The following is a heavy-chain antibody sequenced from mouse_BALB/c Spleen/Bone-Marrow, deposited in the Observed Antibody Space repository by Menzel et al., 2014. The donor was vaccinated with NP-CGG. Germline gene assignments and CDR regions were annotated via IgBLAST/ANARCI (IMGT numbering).Heavy chain of an antibody. CDR3: ARRYGNYHDFYYYAMDY. CDR1: GYTFTEYT. D-gene: IGHD2-10*02. CDR2: IHPNNGGT. J-gene: IGHJ4*01. Sequence: EVMLVESGPELVKPGASVKISCKTSGYTFTEYTMHWVKQSHGKSLGWIGGIHPNNGGTYYNQKFKGKATLTVDKSSSTAYMELRSLTSEDSAVYYCARRYGNYHDFYYYAMDYWGQGTSVTVSS. V-gene: IGHV1-18*01.